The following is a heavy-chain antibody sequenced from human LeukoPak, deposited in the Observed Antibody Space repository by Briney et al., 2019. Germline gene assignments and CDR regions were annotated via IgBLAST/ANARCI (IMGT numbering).Heavy chain of an antibody. V-gene: IGHV3-9*01. CDR3: AKAMLNFYDSPLDH. CDR1: GFTFDDYA. J-gene: IGHJ4*02. Sequence: GRSLRLSCAASGFTFDDYAMHWVRQGPGKGLEWVSGISWNSDSMVYADSLKGRFTISRDNAKNSLYLQMNSLRPEDTALYYCAKAMLNFYDSPLDHWGQGTLVSVSS. CDR2: ISWNSDSM. D-gene: IGHD3-22*01.